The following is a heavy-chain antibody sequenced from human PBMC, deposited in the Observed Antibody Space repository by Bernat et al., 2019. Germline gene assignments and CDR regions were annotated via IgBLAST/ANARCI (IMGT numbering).Heavy chain of an antibody. Sequence: QLQLQESGSGLVKPSQTLSLTCAVSGGSISSGGYSWSWIRQPPGKGLEWIGYIYHSGSTYYNPSLKSRVTISVDRSKNQFSLKLRSVTAADTAVYYCARAIVVVPAAMDGWFDPWGQGTLVTVSS. D-gene: IGHD2-2*01. CDR1: GGSISSGGYS. CDR3: ARAIVVVPAAMDGWFDP. J-gene: IGHJ5*02. V-gene: IGHV4-30-2*01. CDR2: IYHSGST.